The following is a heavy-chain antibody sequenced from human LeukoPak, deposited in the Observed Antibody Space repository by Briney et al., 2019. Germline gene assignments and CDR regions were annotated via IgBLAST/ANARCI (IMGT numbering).Heavy chain of an antibody. CDR3: ARVNDILTGPFDY. J-gene: IGHJ4*02. CDR1: GGSISSGSYY. CDR2: IYTSGST. Sequence: SETLSLTCTVSGGSISSGSYYWSWIRQPAGKGLEWIGRIYTSGSTNYNPSLKSRVTISVDTSKNQFSLKLSSATAADTAVYYCARVNDILTGPFDYWGQGTLVTVSS. D-gene: IGHD3-9*01. V-gene: IGHV4-61*02.